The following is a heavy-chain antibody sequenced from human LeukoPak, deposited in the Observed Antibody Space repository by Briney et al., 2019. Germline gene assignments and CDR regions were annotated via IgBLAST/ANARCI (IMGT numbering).Heavy chain of an antibody. CDR1: GFTFSSYA. J-gene: IGHJ4*02. Sequence: GGSLRLSCAASGFTFSSYAMSWVRQAPGKGLEWVSSISDSRGTTYYAESVKGRFTISRDNPKNTLYLQMSSLRVEDTAVYYCAKEDGYSYGFLAYWGQGTLVTVSS. CDR2: ISDSRGTT. V-gene: IGHV3-23*01. CDR3: AKEDGYSYGFLAY. D-gene: IGHD5-18*01.